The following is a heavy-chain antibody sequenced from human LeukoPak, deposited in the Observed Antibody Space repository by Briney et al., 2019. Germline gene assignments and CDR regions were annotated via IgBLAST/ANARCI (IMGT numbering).Heavy chain of an antibody. D-gene: IGHD2-15*01. J-gene: IGHJ5*02. Sequence: GGSLRLSCTASGFTFGDYAMSWVRQAPGKGLEWVGFIRSKAYGGTTEYAASVKGRFTISRDDSKSIAYLQMNSLTTEDTAVYYCTSQPIVVVVAATHPPWGQGTLVTVSS. CDR1: GFTFGDYA. V-gene: IGHV3-49*04. CDR2: IRSKAYGGTT. CDR3: TSQPIVVVVAATHPP.